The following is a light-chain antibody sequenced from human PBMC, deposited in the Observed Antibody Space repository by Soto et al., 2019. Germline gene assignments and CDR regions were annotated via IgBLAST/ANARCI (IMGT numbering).Light chain of an antibody. CDR1: SRDVGGYNY. V-gene: IGLV2-14*01. CDR2: EVS. CDR3: SSYVNYNTFVV. Sequence: QSALTQPASVSGSPGQSITISCTGTSRDVGGYNYVSWHQQHPGKAPKVIITEVSNRPSGVSNRFSGSKSGNTASLTLSGLQAEDEAEYYCSSYVNYNTFVVFGGGTKLTVL. J-gene: IGLJ2*01.